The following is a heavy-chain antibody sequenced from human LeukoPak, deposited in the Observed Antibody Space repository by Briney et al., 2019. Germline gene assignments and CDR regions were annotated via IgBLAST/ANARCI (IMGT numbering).Heavy chain of an antibody. CDR1: GGTFSNDA. J-gene: IGHJ4*02. D-gene: IGHD2/OR15-2a*01. CDR3: AREIGGGPYYFDY. CDR2: IVPILGFT. V-gene: IGHV1-69*04. Sequence: SVKVSCKASGGTFSNDAITWVRQAPGQGLEWMGRIVPILGFTNYPQRFEGKVTLTADKSTATASMELSSLTSEDTAVYYCAREIGGGPYYFDYWGQGTLVTVSS.